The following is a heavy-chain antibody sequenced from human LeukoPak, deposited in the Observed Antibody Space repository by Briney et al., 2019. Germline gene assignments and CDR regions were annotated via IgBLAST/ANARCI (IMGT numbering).Heavy chain of an antibody. CDR3: SRENGAFSPFGY. Sequence: PSGTLSLTCGVSGGSITSTNWWSWVRQPPGQGLGWIGEVSLSGLTNYNPSLSSRVIMALDTSKNHLSLHLTSVTAADTAVYYCSRENGAFSPFGYWGQGYLVTVLS. J-gene: IGHJ4*02. CDR1: GGSITSTNW. CDR2: VSLSGLT. V-gene: IGHV4-4*02. D-gene: IGHD2-8*01.